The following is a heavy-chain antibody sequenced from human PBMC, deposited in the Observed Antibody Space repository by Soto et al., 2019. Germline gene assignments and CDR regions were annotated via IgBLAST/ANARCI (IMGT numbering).Heavy chain of an antibody. D-gene: IGHD2-2*01. V-gene: IGHV4-30-4*01. Sequence: SETLSLTCTVSGGSISSDDYYWTWIRQPPGKGLEWIGYISYSGTTSYSPSLESRLRISVDRSRNQFSLQLTSVTAADTAVYYCARAPYYCCRTSCYPLDFWGQGDLVT. CDR3: ARAPYYCCRTSCYPLDF. CDR2: ISYSGTT. J-gene: IGHJ4*02. CDR1: GGSISSDDYY.